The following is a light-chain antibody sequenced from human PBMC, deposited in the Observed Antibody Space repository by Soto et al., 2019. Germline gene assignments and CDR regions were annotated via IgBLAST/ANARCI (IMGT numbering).Light chain of an antibody. CDR3: QSYDSSLSRRWV. CDR2: G. V-gene: IGLV1-40*01. J-gene: IGLJ3*02. Sequence: QSVLTQPPSVSGAPGQRVTISCTGSSSNIGAGYPVHWYQQLPGTAPKLIVAGNRPSGVPDRFSVSKSGASASLAITGLQAEDEADYYCQSYDSSLSRRWVFGGGTKVTVL. CDR1: SSNIGAGYP.